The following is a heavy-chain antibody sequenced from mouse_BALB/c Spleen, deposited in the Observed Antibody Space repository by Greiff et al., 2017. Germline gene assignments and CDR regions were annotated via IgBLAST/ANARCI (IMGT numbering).Heavy chain of an antibody. J-gene: IGHJ3*01. CDR1: GYSFTSYW. CDR3: ARREDYGWFAY. CDR2: IDPANGNT. Sequence: EVQLQQPGAELVRPGASVKLSCKASGYSFTSYWMNWVKQRPEQGLEWIGRIDPANGNTKYDPKFQGKATITADTSSNTAYLQLSSLTSEDTAVYYCARREDYGWFAYWGQGTLVTVSA. D-gene: IGHD2-4*01. V-gene: IGHV14-1*02.